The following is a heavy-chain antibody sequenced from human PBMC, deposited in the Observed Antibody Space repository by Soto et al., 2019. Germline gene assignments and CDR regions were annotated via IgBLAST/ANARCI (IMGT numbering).Heavy chain of an antibody. V-gene: IGHV3-23*01. D-gene: IGHD2-8*01. CDR1: GFSFSHYA. CDR3: ARERTLSAIPQRSIDL. J-gene: IGHJ2*01. CDR2: SSSDGGST. Sequence: EERLSESGGGLIQPGGSLRLSCAASGFSFSHYALSWVRQAPGKGLEWVSESSSDGGSTSYPDSVRGRFIISRDRSKETLYLQMNTVRLEDTAVYFCARERTLSAIPQRSIDLWGRGTLVTVSS.